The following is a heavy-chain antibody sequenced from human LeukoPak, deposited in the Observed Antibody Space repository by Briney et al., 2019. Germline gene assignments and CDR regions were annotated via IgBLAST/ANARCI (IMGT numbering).Heavy chain of an antibody. Sequence: SETLSLTCTVSGGSISSYYWSWIRQPPGKGLEWIGYIYYSGSTNYNPSLKSRVTISVDTSKNQFSLKLSSVTAADTAVYYCARANKRWLQFLGYWGQGTLVTVSS. J-gene: IGHJ4*02. D-gene: IGHD5-24*01. CDR1: GGSISSYY. CDR2: IYYSGST. CDR3: ARANKRWLQFLGY. V-gene: IGHV4-59*01.